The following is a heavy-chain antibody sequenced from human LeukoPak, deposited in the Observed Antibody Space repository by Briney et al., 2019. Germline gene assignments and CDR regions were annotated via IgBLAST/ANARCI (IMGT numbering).Heavy chain of an antibody. Sequence: SETLSLTCTVSGYSISSGYYWGWIRQPPGKGLEWIGSIYHSGSTYYNPSLKSRVTISVDTSKNQFSLKLSSVTAADTAVYYRASDRIWFGESTNEYWGQGTLVTVSS. D-gene: IGHD3-10*01. V-gene: IGHV4-38-2*02. J-gene: IGHJ4*02. CDR2: IYHSGST. CDR1: GYSISSGYY. CDR3: ASDRIWFGESTNEY.